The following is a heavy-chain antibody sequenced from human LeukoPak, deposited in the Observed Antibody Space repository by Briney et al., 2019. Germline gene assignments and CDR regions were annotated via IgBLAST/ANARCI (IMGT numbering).Heavy chain of an antibody. V-gene: IGHV1-69*04. D-gene: IGHD3-3*01. CDR2: IIPIFGIA. Sequence: SVKVSCKASGGTFSSYAISWVRQAPGQGLEWMGRIIPIFGIANYAQKFQGRVTITADKSTSKAYMELSSLRSEDTAVYYCARVGRRFLEWSLDLWGQGTTVTVSS. CDR1: GGTFSSYA. CDR3: ARVGRRFLEWSLDL. J-gene: IGHJ6*02.